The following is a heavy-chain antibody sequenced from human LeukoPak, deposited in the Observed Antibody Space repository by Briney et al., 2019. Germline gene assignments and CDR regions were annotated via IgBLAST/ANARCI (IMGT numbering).Heavy chain of an antibody. V-gene: IGHV5-10-1*01. CDR1: GYSFTSYW. CDR2: IDPSDSYT. CDR3: ARQDSGSYHFDY. D-gene: IGHD1-26*01. J-gene: IGHJ4*02. Sequence: GESLKISCKGSGYSFTSYWISWVRQMPGKGLEWMGRIDPSDSYTNYSPSFQGHVTISADKSISTAYLQWSSLKASDTAMYYCARQDSGSYHFDYWGQGTLVTVSS.